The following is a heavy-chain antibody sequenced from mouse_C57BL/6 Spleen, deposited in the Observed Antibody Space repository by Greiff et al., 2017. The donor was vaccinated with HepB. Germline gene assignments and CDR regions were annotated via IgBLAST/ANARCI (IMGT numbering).Heavy chain of an antibody. J-gene: IGHJ3*01. D-gene: IGHD3-2*02. CDR1: GYTFTSYW. CDR3: ARSDSSGYGLAY. V-gene: IGHV1-52*01. CDR2: IDPSDSET. Sequence: QVHVKQPGAELVRPGSSVKLSCKASGYTFTSYWMHWVKQRPIQGLEWIGNIDPSDSETHYNQKFKDKATLTVDKSSSTAYMQLSSLTSEDAAVYYCARSDSSGYGLAYWGQGTLVTVSA.